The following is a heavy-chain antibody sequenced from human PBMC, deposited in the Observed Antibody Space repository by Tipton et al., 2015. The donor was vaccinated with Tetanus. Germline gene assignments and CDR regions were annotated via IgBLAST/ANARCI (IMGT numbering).Heavy chain of an antibody. D-gene: IGHD3-10*01. CDR1: GGSISSSSYY. CDR2: IYYSGST. CDR3: ARADITMVRGVMSWFDP. Sequence: TLSLTCTVSGGSISSSSYYWGWIRQPPGKGLEWIGSIYYSGSTYYNPSLKSRVTISVDTSKNQFSLKLSSVTAADTAVYYCARADITMVRGVMSWFDPWGQGTLVTVSS. V-gene: IGHV4-39*01. J-gene: IGHJ5*02.